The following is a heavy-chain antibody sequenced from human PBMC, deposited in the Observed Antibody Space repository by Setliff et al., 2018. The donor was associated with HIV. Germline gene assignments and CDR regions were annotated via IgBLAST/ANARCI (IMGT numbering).Heavy chain of an antibody. D-gene: IGHD3-9*01. CDR2: INPGNGNT. V-gene: IGHV1-3*01. CDR1: GYTFTNYA. Sequence: ASVKVSCKASGYTFTNYAIHWVRQAPGQRLEWMGWINPGNGNTKYSQKFQDRVTIAADTSTDTAYMELSSLRSEDTAVYYCATLSDYDILSLDLWGQGTLVTVSS. CDR3: ATLSDYDILSLDL. J-gene: IGHJ5*02.